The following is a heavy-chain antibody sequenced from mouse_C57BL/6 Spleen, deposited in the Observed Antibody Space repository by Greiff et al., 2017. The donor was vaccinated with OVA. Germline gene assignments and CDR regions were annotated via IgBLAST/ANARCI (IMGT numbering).Heavy chain of an antibody. D-gene: IGHD1-1*01. CDR3: TPHYYGSRGLAY. V-gene: IGHV14-4*01. Sequence: VQLQQSGAELVRPGASVKLSCTASGFNIKDDYMHWVKQRPEQGLEWIGWIDPENGDTEYASKFQGKATITADTSSNTAYLQLSSLTSEDTAVYDCTPHYYGSRGLAYWGQGTLVTVSA. CDR1: GFNIKDDY. J-gene: IGHJ3*01. CDR2: IDPENGDT.